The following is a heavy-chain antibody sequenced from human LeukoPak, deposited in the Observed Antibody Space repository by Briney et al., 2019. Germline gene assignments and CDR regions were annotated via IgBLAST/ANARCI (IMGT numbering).Heavy chain of an antibody. CDR3: AHRGLLGSGSSFDY. CDR2: IYWDDDT. CDR1: GLSLGTSAMG. Sequence: SGPTLVNPTQTLTLTCTFSGLSLGTSAMGVGWIRQPPGKALEWLAVIYWDDDTRYNPSLKSRLTITKDTSKNQVVLTMTNMDPVDTATYFCAHRGLLGSGSSFDYWGQGTLLTVPS. J-gene: IGHJ4*02. D-gene: IGHD3-10*01. V-gene: IGHV2-5*02.